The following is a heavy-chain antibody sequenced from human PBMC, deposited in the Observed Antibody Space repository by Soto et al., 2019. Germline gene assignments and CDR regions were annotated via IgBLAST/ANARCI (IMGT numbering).Heavy chain of an antibody. CDR1: GYTFTNYW. CDR2: IFPRDSDT. Sequence: GESLKISCQTSGYTFTNYWIGWVRHMPGRGLEWMGLIFPRDSDTRYNSSFEGQVTISSDRSIATAYLQWTSLKASDTAIYFCARLGSLLQPIDYWGQGTLVTVSS. D-gene: IGHD4-4*01. J-gene: IGHJ4*02. V-gene: IGHV5-51*01. CDR3: ARLGSLLQPIDY.